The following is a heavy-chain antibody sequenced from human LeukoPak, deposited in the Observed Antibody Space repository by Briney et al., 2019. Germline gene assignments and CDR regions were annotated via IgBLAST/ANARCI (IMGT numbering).Heavy chain of an antibody. CDR1: GFTFSSSG. J-gene: IGHJ4*02. CDR3: SMFDITSIVVINN. D-gene: IGHD3-22*01. V-gene: IGHV3-30*02. Sequence: GGSLRLSCAASGFTFSSSGMRWVRRVPGRGLDGGAFIDYTGRTTFYADSVKGRFTISRDNSKNSLYLQMNSLRPEDTAIYYCSMFDITSIVVINNWGQGALVTVSS. CDR2: IDYTGRTT.